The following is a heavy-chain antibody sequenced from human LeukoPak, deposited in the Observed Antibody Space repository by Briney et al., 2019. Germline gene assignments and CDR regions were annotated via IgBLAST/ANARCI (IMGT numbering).Heavy chain of an antibody. J-gene: IGHJ4*02. CDR2: IKSKTDGATT. Sequence: GGSLSLSCAASGFTFSNAWMSWVRQAPGKGLEWVGRIKSKTDGATTDFAAPVKGRFTISRDDSKNTLYLQMNSLKTEDTAVYFCTTDAFYGRDYWGQGTLVTVSS. D-gene: IGHD2/OR15-2a*01. V-gene: IGHV3-15*01. CDR3: TTDAFYGRDY. CDR1: GFTFSNAW.